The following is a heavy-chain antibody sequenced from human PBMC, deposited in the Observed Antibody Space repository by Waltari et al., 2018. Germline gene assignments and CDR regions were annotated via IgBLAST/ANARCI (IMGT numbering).Heavy chain of an antibody. V-gene: IGHV4-59*01. CDR1: GGSTSPYY. J-gene: IGHJ6*03. CDR3: ARADTSTSYFYYYMDV. D-gene: IGHD1-26*01. Sequence: QVQLQESGPGLVKPSETLSLTCTVSGGSTSPYYWSWVRQSPGKGLEWIGYIHDSGSNVYNPARVMRMAISLDAPNNPFSLRLRSVTAADAAIYYCARADTSTSYFYYYMDVWGKGTTVTVSS. CDR2: IHDSGSN.